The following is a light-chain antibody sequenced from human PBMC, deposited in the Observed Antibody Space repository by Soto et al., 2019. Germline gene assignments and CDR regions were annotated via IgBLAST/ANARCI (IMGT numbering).Light chain of an antibody. CDR2: QNS. J-gene: IGLJ1*01. CDR3: QSYDSTLSARYV. V-gene: IGLV1-40*01. Sequence: QSVLTQPPSVSGAPGQRVTISCSGSLSNIGARYGVFWYQQLPRAAPKFLMSQNSGRPSGVPDRFSASESTTSASLAITGLQAEDEAVYYCQSYDSTLSARYVFGTGTKVTVL. CDR1: LSNIGARYG.